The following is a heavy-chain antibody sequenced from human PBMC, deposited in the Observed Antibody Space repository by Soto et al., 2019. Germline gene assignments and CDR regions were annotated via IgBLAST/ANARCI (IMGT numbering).Heavy chain of an antibody. CDR1: GFTFSSYG. D-gene: IGHD6-19*01. J-gene: IGHJ6*02. V-gene: IGHV3-33*01. Sequence: QVQLVESGGGVVQPGRSLRLSCAASGFTFSSYGMHWVRQAPGKGLEWVAVIWYDGSNIYYADSVKGGFTISRDNYKNKLKIEXXSXRXXGTAVYFCGTNSDDVAVADGPIPQADYYYYYCMDFWGQRTTVTVSS. CDR3: GTNSDDVAVADGPIPQADYYYYYCMDF. CDR2: IWYDGSNI.